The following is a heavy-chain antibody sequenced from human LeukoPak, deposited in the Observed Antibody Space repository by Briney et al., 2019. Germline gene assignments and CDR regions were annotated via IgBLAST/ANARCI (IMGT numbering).Heavy chain of an antibody. V-gene: IGHV3-66*01. Sequence: GGSLRLSCAASGFTVSSNYMSWVRQAPGKGLEWVSVIYSGGSTYYADSVKGRFSISRDKSKNALYVQMNTLRAEDTAVYYCARGGGDDAFDIWGQGTMVTVSS. J-gene: IGHJ3*02. CDR2: IYSGGST. D-gene: IGHD3-16*01. CDR3: ARGGGDDAFDI. CDR1: GFTVSSNY.